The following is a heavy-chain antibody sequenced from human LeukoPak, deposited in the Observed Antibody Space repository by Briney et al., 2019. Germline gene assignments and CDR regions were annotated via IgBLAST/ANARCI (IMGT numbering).Heavy chain of an antibody. J-gene: IGHJ5*02. CDR2: IKSKTDGGTT. Sequence: GRSLRLSCAASGFTFSNYGMHWVRQAPGKAGKGLGWIGRIKSKTDGGTTDYAASVKGRFTISRDDSKNTVYLQMSSLKTEDIGVYYCQRYNYNYVSWFDRWGQGTLVTVSS. CDR1: GFTFSNYG. D-gene: IGHD1-7*01. V-gene: IGHV3-15*01. CDR3: QRYNYNYVSWFDR.